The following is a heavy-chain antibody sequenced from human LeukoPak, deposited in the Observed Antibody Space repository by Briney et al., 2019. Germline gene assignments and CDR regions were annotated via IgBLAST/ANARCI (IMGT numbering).Heavy chain of an antibody. J-gene: IGHJ3*02. CDR1: GGTFSSYA. V-gene: IGHV1-69*13. D-gene: IGHD3-3*01. CDR3: ARGWETISDAFDI. CDR2: IIPIFGTA. Sequence: ASVKVSCKASGGTFSSYAISWVRQAPGQGLEWMGGIIPIFGTANYAQKFQGRVTITADESTSTAYMELSSLRSEDTAVYYCARGWETISDAFDIWGQGTMVTVSS.